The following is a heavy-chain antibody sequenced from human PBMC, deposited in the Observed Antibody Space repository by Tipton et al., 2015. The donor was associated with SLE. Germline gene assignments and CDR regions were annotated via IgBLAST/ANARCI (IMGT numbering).Heavy chain of an antibody. CDR2: IWYDGSNK. Sequence: QLVQSGGGVVLSGTSLRLSCAASGFTFSTSAMHWVRQAPGKGLEWVAVIWYDGSNKFYADSVKGRFTISRDNSKNTVSLQMNSLRVDDTATHYCAKFEKTTDFYLDSWGQGTLVSVSS. D-gene: IGHD1/OR15-1a*01. CDR1: GFTFSTSA. J-gene: IGHJ4*02. V-gene: IGHV3-33*03. CDR3: AKFEKTTDFYLDS.